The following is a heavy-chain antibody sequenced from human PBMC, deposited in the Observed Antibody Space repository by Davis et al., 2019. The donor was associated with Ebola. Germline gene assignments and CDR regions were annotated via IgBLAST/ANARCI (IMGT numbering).Heavy chain of an antibody. D-gene: IGHD2-8*01. J-gene: IGHJ2*01. V-gene: IGHV1-8*01. CDR2: VNPRSGDK. CDR1: GYTFVDYD. CDR3: ARGEDCTIGLCRLRYFDL. Sequence: ASVKVSCKASGYTFVDYDINWVRQSTGQGLEWMGWVNPRSGDKGYAQKFQGRVTMTRDTSISTAYMELSRLRSDDTAVYYCARGEDCTIGLCRLRYFDLWGRGTLVTVSS.